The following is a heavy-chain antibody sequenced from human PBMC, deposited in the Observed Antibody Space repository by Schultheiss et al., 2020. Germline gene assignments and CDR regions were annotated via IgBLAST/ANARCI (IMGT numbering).Heavy chain of an antibody. CDR1: GFTFSSYA. CDR2: ISNDGSKI. Sequence: GESLKISCAASGFTFSSYAVHWVRQAPGKGLEWVAVISNDGSKIYHADSVKGRLTISRDNSKNTLYLQMNSLKPEDTAVYYCAKDIRDGTYFYFYGMDVWGQGTTVTVSS. V-gene: IGHV3-30*04. D-gene: IGHD1-26*01. CDR3: AKDIRDGTYFYFYGMDV. J-gene: IGHJ6*02.